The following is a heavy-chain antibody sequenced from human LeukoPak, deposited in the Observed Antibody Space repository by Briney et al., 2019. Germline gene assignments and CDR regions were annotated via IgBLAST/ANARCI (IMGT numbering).Heavy chain of an antibody. CDR2: MNPNSGNT. CDR3: ARGRVLRLIRKGYYMDV. D-gene: IGHD3-3*01. J-gene: IGHJ6*03. CDR1: GYTFTSYA. Sequence: ASVKVSCKASGYTFTSYAMHWVRQAPGQGLEWMGWMNPNSGNTGYAQKFQGRVTITRNTSISTAYMELSSLRSEDTAVYYCARGRVLRLIRKGYYMDVWGKGTTVTVSS. V-gene: IGHV1-8*03.